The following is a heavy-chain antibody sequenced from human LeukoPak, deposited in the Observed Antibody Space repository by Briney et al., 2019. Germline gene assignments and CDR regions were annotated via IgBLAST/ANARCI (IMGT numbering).Heavy chain of an antibody. CDR2: ISYHGRDQ. D-gene: IGHD2-15*01. CDR3: ARQDCSGGSCYLDY. V-gene: IGHV3-30*03. CDR1: GFTFSTYW. Sequence: GGSLRLSCSASGFTFSTYWMSWVRQAPGKGLDWVAVISYHGRDQFYADSVKGRFTISRDSSKNTLYLQMNSLRTEDTAVYYCARQDCSGGSCYLDYWGQGTLVTVSS. J-gene: IGHJ4*02.